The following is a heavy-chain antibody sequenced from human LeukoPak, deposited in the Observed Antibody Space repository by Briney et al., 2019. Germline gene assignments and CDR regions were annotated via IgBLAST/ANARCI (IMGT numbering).Heavy chain of an antibody. D-gene: IGHD6-19*01. V-gene: IGHV3-11*01. J-gene: IGHJ4*02. CDR2: ISPGGDAV. CDR3: SGDRDITVAGPGGYFDY. CDR1: GFIFSDYH. Sequence: GGSLRLSCAASGFIFSDYHMSWIRQASGKGLEWVAYISPGGDAVYFADSVRGRITISRDNAKNSLFLQMSSLTAEDTAVYYCSGDRDITVAGPGGYFDYWGQGSLVTVSS.